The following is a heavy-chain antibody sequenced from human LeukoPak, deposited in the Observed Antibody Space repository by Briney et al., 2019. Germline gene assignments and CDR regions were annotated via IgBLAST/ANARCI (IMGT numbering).Heavy chain of an antibody. CDR1: GGSFSGYY. Sequence: SETLSLTCAVYGGSFSGYYWSWIRQPPGKGLEWIGEINHSGSTNYNPPLKSRVTISVDTSKNQFSLKLSSVTAADTAVYYCARARRIWWPSYYYYYYMDVWGKGTTVTVSS. V-gene: IGHV4-34*01. CDR3: ARARRIWWPSYYYYYYMDV. CDR2: INHSGST. J-gene: IGHJ6*03. D-gene: IGHD5-12*01.